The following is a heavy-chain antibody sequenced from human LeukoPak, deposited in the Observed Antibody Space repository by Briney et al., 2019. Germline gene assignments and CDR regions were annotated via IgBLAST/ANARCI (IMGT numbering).Heavy chain of an antibody. CDR3: ARTEYYYDSSGYSDY. D-gene: IGHD3-22*01. V-gene: IGHV4-39*07. CDR2: IYYSGST. Sequence: PSETLSLTCTVSGGSISSSSYYWGWIRQPPGKGLEWIGSIYYSGSTYYNPSLKSRVTISVDTSKNQFSLRLSSVTAADTAVYYCARTEYYYDSSGYSDYWGQGTLVTVSS. CDR1: GGSISSSSYY. J-gene: IGHJ4*02.